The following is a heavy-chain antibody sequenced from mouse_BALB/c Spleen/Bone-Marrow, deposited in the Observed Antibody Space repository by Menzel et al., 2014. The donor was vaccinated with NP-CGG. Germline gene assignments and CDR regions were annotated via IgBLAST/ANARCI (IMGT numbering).Heavy chain of an antibody. Sequence: VPLPHSGSLLVRPGASVKISCKASGYSFTSYWMHWVKQRPGQGLEWIGMIDPSDSETRLNQKFKDKATLTVDKSSSTAYMQLSSPTSEDSAVYYCAGILDCVSFAYWGQGTLVTVSA. V-gene: IGHV1S126*01. CDR1: GYSFTSYW. CDR3: AGILDCVSFAY. J-gene: IGHJ3*01. CDR2: IDPSDSET.